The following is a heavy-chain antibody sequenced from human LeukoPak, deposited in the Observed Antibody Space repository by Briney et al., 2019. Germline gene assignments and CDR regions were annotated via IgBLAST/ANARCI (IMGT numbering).Heavy chain of an antibody. V-gene: IGHV1-69*13. D-gene: IGHD4-17*01. J-gene: IGHJ4*02. CDR3: ASDPVTTWDNYFDY. CDR2: IIPIFGTA. CDR1: GGTISSYA. Sequence: ASGKVSCKASGGTISSYAISRVRQAAGQWLEWMGGIIPIFGTANYAQKFQGRVTITADESTSTAYMELSSLRSEDTAVYYCASDPVTTWDNYFDYWGQGTLVTVSS.